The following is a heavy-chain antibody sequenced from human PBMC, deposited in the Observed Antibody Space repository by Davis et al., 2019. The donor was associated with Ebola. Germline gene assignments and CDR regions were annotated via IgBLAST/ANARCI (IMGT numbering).Heavy chain of an antibody. Sequence: SLKISCAASGFTFDDYAMHWVRQAPGKGLEWVSGISWNSAGIGYADPVKGRFTISRDNANNSLYLQMNSRRAEDTALYYCARRAGELLVNWGQGTLVTVSS. CDR3: ARRAGELLVN. V-gene: IGHV3-9*01. D-gene: IGHD1-26*01. J-gene: IGHJ4*02. CDR1: GFTFDDYA. CDR2: ISWNSAGI.